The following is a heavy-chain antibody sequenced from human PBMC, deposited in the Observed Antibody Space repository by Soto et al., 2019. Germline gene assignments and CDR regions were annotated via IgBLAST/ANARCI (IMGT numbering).Heavy chain of an antibody. D-gene: IGHD6-6*01. CDR3: ARVIAARPERAFDI. V-gene: IGHV6-1*01. CDR1: GDSVSSNSAA. Sequence: SQTLSLTCAISGDSVSSNSAAWNWIRQSPSRGLEWLGRTYYRSKWYNDYAVSVKSRITINPDTSKNQFSLQLNSVTPEDTAVYYCARVIAARPERAFDIWGQGKMVTVSS. J-gene: IGHJ3*02. CDR2: TYYRSKWYN.